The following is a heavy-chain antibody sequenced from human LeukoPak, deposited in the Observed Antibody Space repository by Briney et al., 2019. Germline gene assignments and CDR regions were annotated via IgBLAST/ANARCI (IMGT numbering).Heavy chain of an antibody. V-gene: IGHV4-59*08. J-gene: IGHJ4*02. D-gene: IGHD1-20*01. Sequence: SETLSLTCTVSGGSISYYWSWIRQPPGRGLEWIGYIHYSGSTNYNPSLKSRVTISVDTSKNQFFLKLSSVTAADTAVYYCTRRISGSYDYWGQGILVTVSS. CDR1: GGSISYY. CDR3: TRRISGSYDY. CDR2: IHYSGST.